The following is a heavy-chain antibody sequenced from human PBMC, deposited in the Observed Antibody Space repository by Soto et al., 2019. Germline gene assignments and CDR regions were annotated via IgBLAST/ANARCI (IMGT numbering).Heavy chain of an antibody. CDR3: ASVAGDCTNGVFYLYNWFDP. J-gene: IGHJ5*02. Sequence: PSQTLSLTCVISGDSVSSNSAAWNWIRQSPSRGLEWLGRTYYRSKWYNDYAVSVKSRITINPDTSKNQFSLQLNSVTPEDTAVYYCASVAGDCTNGVFYLYNWFDPWGQGILVTVSS. V-gene: IGHV6-1*01. CDR2: TYYRSKWYN. D-gene: IGHD2-8*01. CDR1: GDSVSSNSAA.